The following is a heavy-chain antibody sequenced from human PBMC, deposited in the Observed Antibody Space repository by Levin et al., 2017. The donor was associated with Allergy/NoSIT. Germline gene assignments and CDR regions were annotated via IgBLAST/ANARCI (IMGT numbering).Heavy chain of an antibody. Sequence: GGSLRLSCAASGFTFSSYARHWVRQAPGKGLEWVAVISYDGSNKYYADSVKGRFTISRDNSKNTLYLQMNSLRAEDTAVYYCASSGYSSGGWFDPWGQGTLVTVSS. CDR2: ISYDGSNK. V-gene: IGHV3-30-3*01. CDR1: GFTFSSYA. J-gene: IGHJ5*02. CDR3: ASSGYSSGGWFDP. D-gene: IGHD6-19*01.